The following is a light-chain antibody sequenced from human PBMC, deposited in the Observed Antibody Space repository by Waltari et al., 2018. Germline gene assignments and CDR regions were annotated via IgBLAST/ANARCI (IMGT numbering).Light chain of an antibody. Sequence: DMVRTHSPSPLPATPGERPSIPSRSSQSLLHSNGYNYLDWYLQKPGQSPQLLIYLGSNRASGVPDRFSGSGSGTDFTLKISRVEAEDVGVYYCMQALQTPTFGQGTKLEIK. V-gene: IGKV2-28*01. CDR1: QSLLHSNGYNY. CDR3: MQALQTPT. CDR2: LGS. J-gene: IGKJ2*01.